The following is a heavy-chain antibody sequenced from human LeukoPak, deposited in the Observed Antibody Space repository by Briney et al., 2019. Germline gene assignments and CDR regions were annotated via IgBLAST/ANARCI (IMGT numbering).Heavy chain of an antibody. Sequence: TGGSLRLSCAASGFTFSSYSMNWVRQAPGKGLEWVSSISGSSSYIYYADSVKGRFTISRDNAKNSLYLQMNSLRAEDTAVYYCARRIQLWLHPPDYWGQGTLVTVSS. V-gene: IGHV3-21*01. D-gene: IGHD5-18*01. CDR3: ARRIQLWLHPPDY. CDR2: ISGSSSYI. CDR1: GFTFSSYS. J-gene: IGHJ4*02.